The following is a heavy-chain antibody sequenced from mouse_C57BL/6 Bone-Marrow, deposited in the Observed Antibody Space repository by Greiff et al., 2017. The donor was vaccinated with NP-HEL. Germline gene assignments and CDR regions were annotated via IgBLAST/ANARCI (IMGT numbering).Heavy chain of an antibody. CDR3: ARHRLTGSSYSWYFDV. D-gene: IGHD1-1*01. V-gene: IGHV5-6*01. Sequence: VQLKESGGDLVKPGGSLKLSCAASGFTFSSYGMSWVRQTPDKRLEWVATISSGGSYTYYPDSVKGRFTISIDNAKNPLYLQMSSLKSEDTAMYYCARHRLTGSSYSWYFDVWGTGTTVTGSS. CDR2: ISSGGSYT. J-gene: IGHJ1*03. CDR1: GFTFSSYG.